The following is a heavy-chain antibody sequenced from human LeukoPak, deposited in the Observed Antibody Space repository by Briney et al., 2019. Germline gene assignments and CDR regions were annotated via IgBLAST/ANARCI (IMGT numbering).Heavy chain of an antibody. CDR1: GYTFTSYD. CDR2: TNPNSGNT. Sequence: GASVKVSCKASGYTFTSYDINWVRQATGQGLEWMGWTNPNSGNTGYAQKFQGRVTMTRNTSISTAYMELSSLRSEDTAAYYCARGEQWLRKSAEYFQHWGQGTLVTVSS. J-gene: IGHJ1*01. D-gene: IGHD6-19*01. V-gene: IGHV1-8*01. CDR3: ARGEQWLRKSAEYFQH.